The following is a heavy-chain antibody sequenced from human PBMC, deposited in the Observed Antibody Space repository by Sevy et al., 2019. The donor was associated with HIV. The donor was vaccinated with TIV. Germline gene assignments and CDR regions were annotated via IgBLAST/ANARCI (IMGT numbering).Heavy chain of an antibody. D-gene: IGHD3-10*01. CDR3: AKDDLGSIDY. CDR2: LSYDDSDE. J-gene: IGHJ4*02. Sequence: GGSLRLSCAASGFIFSTSPMHWVRQAPGKGLERVAILSYDDSDENYANSVKGRCTISRDNSKNTLYLQMNSLRTEETAVYYCAKDDLGSIDYWGQGTLVTVSS. CDR1: GFIFSTSP. V-gene: IGHV3-30-3*02.